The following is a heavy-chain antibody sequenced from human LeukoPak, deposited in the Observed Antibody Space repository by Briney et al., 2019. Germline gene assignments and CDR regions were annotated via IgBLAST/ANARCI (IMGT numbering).Heavy chain of an antibody. D-gene: IGHD3-22*01. Sequence: GGSLRLSCAASGFTFSSYAMSWVRQAPGKGLEWVSAISGSGGSTYYADSVKGRFTISRANSKNTLYLQLNSLRAEDTAVYYCAKVLGSTGYYPKDWGQGTLVTVSS. CDR1: GFTFSSYA. J-gene: IGHJ4*02. CDR3: AKVLGSTGYYPKD. V-gene: IGHV3-23*01. CDR2: ISGSGGST.